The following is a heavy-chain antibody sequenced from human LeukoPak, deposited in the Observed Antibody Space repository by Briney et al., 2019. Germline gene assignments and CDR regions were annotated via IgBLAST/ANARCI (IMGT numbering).Heavy chain of an antibody. V-gene: IGHV3-7*01. CDR1: GFTFNNYA. D-gene: IGHD3-10*01. J-gene: IGHJ4*02. CDR3: ARDRRYYGSGSYYHRFDY. Sequence: GGSLRLSCAASGFTFNNYAMSWVRQAPGKGLEWVANIKQDGSEKYYVDSVKGRFTISRDNAKNLLYLQMNSLRAEDTAVYYCARDRRYYGSGSYYHRFDYWGQGTLVTVSS. CDR2: IKQDGSEK.